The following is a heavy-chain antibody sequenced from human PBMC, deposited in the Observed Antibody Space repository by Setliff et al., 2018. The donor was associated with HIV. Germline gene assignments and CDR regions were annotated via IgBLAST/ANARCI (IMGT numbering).Heavy chain of an antibody. CDR1: GFSFSTHA. CDR3: ASPWLPIAAAGTGLSFDY. V-gene: IGHV3-33*08. J-gene: IGHJ4*02. D-gene: IGHD6-13*01. CDR2: IWYDGTTK. Sequence: PGGSLRLSCAASGFSFSTHAMRWVRQTPVKGLEWVAVIWYDGTTKFYADSVKGRFTISRDNSKNTLYLQMNSLRAEDTAVYYCASPWLPIAAAGTGLSFDYWGQGTLVTVSS.